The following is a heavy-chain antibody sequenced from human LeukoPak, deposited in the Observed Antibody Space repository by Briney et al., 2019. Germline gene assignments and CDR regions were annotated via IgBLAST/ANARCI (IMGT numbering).Heavy chain of an antibody. Sequence: HTGRSLRLSCAASGFTFSSYGMHWVRQAPGKGLEWVAVISYDGSNKYYADSVKGRFTISRDNSKNTLSLQMNSLRVDDTAIYYCAKSGCGSHGCKLLNSWGQGTLVTVSS. CDR2: ISYDGSNK. CDR1: GFTFSSYG. V-gene: IGHV3-30*18. CDR3: AKSGCGSHGCKLLNS. J-gene: IGHJ5*01. D-gene: IGHD5-24*01.